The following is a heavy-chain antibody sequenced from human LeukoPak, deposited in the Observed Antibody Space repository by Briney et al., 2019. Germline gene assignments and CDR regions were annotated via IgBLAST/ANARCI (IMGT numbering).Heavy chain of an antibody. D-gene: IGHD3-22*01. CDR3: VIRAYYDVGHYVFEY. CDR1: KITLHTHQ. J-gene: IGHJ4*02. Sequence: GVSVTLSCVASKITLHTHQMMWLPQAPGKALVGITTITNGGGTIYSDSVRGRFTITRDNSKNTLYLLLNSLRAEDTAVYYCVIRAYYDVGHYVFEYWGQGTLVTVSS. V-gene: IGHV3-23*01. CDR2: ITNGGGT.